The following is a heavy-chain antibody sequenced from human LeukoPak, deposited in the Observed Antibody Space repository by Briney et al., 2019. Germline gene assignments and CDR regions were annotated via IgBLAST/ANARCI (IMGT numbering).Heavy chain of an antibody. CDR2: IRGAGTTT. CDR1: GFIFSDHA. D-gene: IGHD4-17*01. V-gene: IGHV3-23*01. CDR3: AKVSWLATVPSYHFDS. Sequence: PGGSLRLACAAAGFIFSDHAMSWVRQAPGKGLEWVSAIRGAGTTTFYAASVKGRFTISRDNSKNTAYLQMESLRAEDTAVYYCAKVSWLATVPSYHFDSWGRGTQVTVSS. J-gene: IGHJ4*02.